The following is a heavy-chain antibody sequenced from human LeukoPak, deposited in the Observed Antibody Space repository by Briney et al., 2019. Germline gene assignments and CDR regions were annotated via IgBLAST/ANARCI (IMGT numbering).Heavy chain of an antibody. J-gene: IGHJ4*02. D-gene: IGHD3-3*01. V-gene: IGHV4-39*01. CDR3: ASQRSPFWSGYALDY. CDR1: GGSISSSSYY. CDR2: IYYSGST. Sequence: SETLSLTCTVSGGSISSSSYYWGWIRQPPGKGLEWIGSIYYSGSTYYNPSLKSRVTISVDTSKNQFSLKLSSVTAADTAVYYCASQRSPFWSGYALDYWGQGTLVTVSS.